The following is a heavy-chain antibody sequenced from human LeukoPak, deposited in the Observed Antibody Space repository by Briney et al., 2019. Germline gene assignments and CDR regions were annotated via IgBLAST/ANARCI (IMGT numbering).Heavy chain of an antibody. CDR2: ISYGGSNK. CDR1: GFTFSSYA. D-gene: IGHD1-26*01. V-gene: IGHV3-30-3*01. Sequence: GGSLRLSCAASGFTFSSYAMHWVRQAPGKGLEWVAVISYGGSNKYYADSVKGRFTISRDNSKNTLYLQMNSLRAEDTAVYYCARAMGATDYWGQGTLVTVSS. J-gene: IGHJ4*02. CDR3: ARAMGATDY.